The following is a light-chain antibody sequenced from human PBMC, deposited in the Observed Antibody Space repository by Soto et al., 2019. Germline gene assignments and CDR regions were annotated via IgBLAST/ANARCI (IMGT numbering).Light chain of an antibody. V-gene: IGLV2-11*01. CDR3: CSYAGSHLYV. CDR1: SSDVGGYNY. CDR2: DVS. Sequence: QSALTQPRSVSGSPGQSVTISCTGTSSDVGGYNYVSWYQQHPGKAPKLMIYDVSKWPSGVPDRFSGSKSGNTASLTISGLQAEDEADYYCCSYAGSHLYVFGTGTKVIVL. J-gene: IGLJ1*01.